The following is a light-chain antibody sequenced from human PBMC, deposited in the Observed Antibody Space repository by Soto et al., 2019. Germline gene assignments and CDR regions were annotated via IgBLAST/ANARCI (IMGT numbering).Light chain of an antibody. CDR1: QSVSSSY. V-gene: IGKV3-20*01. CDR3: QQYGSSFT. Sequence: EILLTQSPGTLSLSPGVTSTLSCKASQSVSSSYLAWYQQKPGQAPRLLISCASSRATGIPDRFSGSGSGTDFTLTISRLEAEDFAVYYCQQYGSSFTFGPGTKVDIK. CDR2: CAS. J-gene: IGKJ3*01.